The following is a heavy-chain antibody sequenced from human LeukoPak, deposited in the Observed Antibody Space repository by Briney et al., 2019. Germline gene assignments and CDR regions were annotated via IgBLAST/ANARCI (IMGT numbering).Heavy chain of an antibody. CDR2: ISGSGGST. CDR1: GFTFSSYA. J-gene: IGHJ6*02. D-gene: IGHD2-15*01. Sequence: GGSLRLSCAASGFTFSSYAMSWVRQAPGKGLEWVSAISGSGGSTYYADSVKGRFTISRDNSKNTLYLQMNSLRAEDTAVYYCAKVQRDFVVVVAATRDYYYYGMDVWGQGTTVTVSS. V-gene: IGHV3-23*01. CDR3: AKVQRDFVVVVAATRDYYYYGMDV.